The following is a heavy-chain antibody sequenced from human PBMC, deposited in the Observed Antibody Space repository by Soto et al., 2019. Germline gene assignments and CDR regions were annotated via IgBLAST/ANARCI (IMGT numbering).Heavy chain of an antibody. V-gene: IGHV1-58*01. J-gene: IGHJ4*02. D-gene: IGHD5-12*01. CDR1: GFTFTSSA. Sequence: ASVKVSCKASGFTFTSSAVQWVRQARGQRLEWIGWIVVGSGNTNYAQKFQERVTITRDMSTSTAYMELSSLRSEDTAVYYCAAASIYDSPLDYWGQGTLVTVSS. CDR3: AAASIYDSPLDY. CDR2: IVVGSGNT.